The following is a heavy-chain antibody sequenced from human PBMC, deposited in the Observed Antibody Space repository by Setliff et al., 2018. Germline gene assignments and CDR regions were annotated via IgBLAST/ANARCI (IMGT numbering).Heavy chain of an antibody. CDR2: IYGGGAT. Sequence: SETLSLTCSVSGDPIDSYYWSWVRQSAGRGLEWIGRIYGGGATNYNPSLKARLTISVDNSKNQFSLQLTSVTAADTALYFCAREYVVISFVRNTHSHYGMDVWGQGTTVTVSS. D-gene: IGHD2-21*01. V-gene: IGHV4-4*07. J-gene: IGHJ6*02. CDR3: AREYVVISFVRNTHSHYGMDV. CDR1: GDPIDSYY.